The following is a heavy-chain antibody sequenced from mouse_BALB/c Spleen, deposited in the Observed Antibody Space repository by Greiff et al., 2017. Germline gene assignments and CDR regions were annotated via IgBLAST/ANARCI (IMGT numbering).Heavy chain of an antibody. J-gene: IGHJ3*01. V-gene: IGHV5-15*02. CDR1: GFTFSDYG. Sequence: DVHLVESGGGLVQPGGSRKLSCAASGFTFSDYGMAWVRQAPGKGPEWVAFISNLAYSIYYADIVTGRFTISRENAKNTLYLEMSSLRSEDTAMYYCARDGGSTATTWFAYWGQGTLVTVSA. D-gene: IGHD1-2*01. CDR2: ISNLAYSI. CDR3: ARDGGSTATTWFAY.